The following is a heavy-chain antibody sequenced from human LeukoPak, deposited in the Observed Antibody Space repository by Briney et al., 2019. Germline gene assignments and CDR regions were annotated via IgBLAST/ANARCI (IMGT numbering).Heavy chain of an antibody. V-gene: IGHV4-4*02. J-gene: IGHJ4*02. CDR3: ARQGSTITIFGVVIITPNFDY. CDR1: GGSISSSNW. Sequence: SETLSLTCAVSGGSISSSNWWSWVRQPPGKGLEWIGEIYHSGSTNYNPSLKSRVTISVDTSKNQFSLKLSSVTAADTAVYYCARQGSTITIFGVVIITPNFDYWGQGTLVTVSS. D-gene: IGHD3-3*01. CDR2: IYHSGST.